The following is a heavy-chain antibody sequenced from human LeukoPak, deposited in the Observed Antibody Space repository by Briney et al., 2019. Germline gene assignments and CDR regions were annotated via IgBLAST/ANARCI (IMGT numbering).Heavy chain of an antibody. J-gene: IGHJ4*02. V-gene: IGHV3-21*01. CDR2: ISSSSSYI. Sequence: GRSLRLSCAASGFTFSSYSMNWVRQAPGKGLEWVSSISSSSSYIYYADSVKGRFTISRDNAKNSLYLQMNSLRAEDTAVYYCARGRSSLFDYWGQGTLVTVSS. CDR1: GFTFSSYS. CDR3: ARGRSSLFDY. D-gene: IGHD6-6*01.